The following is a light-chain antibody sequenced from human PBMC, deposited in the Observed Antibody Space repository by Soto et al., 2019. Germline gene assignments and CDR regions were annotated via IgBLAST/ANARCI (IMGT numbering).Light chain of an antibody. J-gene: IGLJ3*02. CDR2: EDN. CDR1: SGSIASNY. V-gene: IGLV6-57*01. Sequence: NFMLTQPHSVSESPGKTVIISCTRSSGSIASNYVQWYQQRPGSSPTTVIYEDNQRPSGVPDRFSGSIDSSSNSASLTISGLETEEEADYFGQSYDATNQVFGGGTKLTVL. CDR3: QSYDATNQV.